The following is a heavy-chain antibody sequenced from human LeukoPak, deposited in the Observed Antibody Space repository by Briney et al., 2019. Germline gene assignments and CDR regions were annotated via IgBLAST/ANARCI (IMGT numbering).Heavy chain of an antibody. CDR3: ASLGGNDLFDY. CDR1: GFTFSSYI. V-gene: IGHV3-30*04. D-gene: IGHD1-1*01. J-gene: IGHJ4*02. Sequence: GGSLRLSCAASGFTFSSYIMHWVRQAPGKGLEWVAVISYDGSNKYYADSVKGRFTISRDNSKNTLYLSVNSLRAEDTAVYYCASLGGNDLFDYWGQGTLVTVSS. CDR2: ISYDGSNK.